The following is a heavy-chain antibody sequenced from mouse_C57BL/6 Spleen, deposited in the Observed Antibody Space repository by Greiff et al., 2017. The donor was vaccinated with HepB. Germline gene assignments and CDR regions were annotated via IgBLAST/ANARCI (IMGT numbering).Heavy chain of an antibody. D-gene: IGHD1-1*01. CDR1: GFTFSSYT. V-gene: IGHV5-9*01. J-gene: IGHJ4*01. Sequence: EVQLVESGGGLVKPGGSLKLSCAASGFTFSSYTMSWVRQTPGKRLEWVATISGGGGNTYYPDSVKGRFTISRDNAKNTLYLQMSSLRSEDTALYYCARRFTTVVAYYAMDYWGQGTSVTVSS. CDR2: ISGGGGNT. CDR3: ARRFTTVVAYYAMDY.